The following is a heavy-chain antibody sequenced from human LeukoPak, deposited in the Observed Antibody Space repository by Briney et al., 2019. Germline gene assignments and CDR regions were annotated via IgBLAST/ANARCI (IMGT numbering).Heavy chain of an antibody. D-gene: IGHD3/OR15-3a*01. Sequence: SETLSLTCTVSGGSISNYYWSWIRQPAGKGLEWIGHIYTSGSTNYNPSLKSRVTISVDTSKNQFSLKLSSVTAADAAVYYCARLPRTGYYQRFDYWGQGTLVTVSS. CDR3: ARLPRTGYYQRFDY. V-gene: IGHV4-4*07. CDR2: IYTSGST. CDR1: GGSISNYY. J-gene: IGHJ4*02.